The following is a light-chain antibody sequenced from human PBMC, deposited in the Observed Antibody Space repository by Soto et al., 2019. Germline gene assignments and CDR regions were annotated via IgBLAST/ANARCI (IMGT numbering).Light chain of an antibody. CDR3: QQLNILPLT. V-gene: IGKV1-9*01. CDR2: AAS. J-gene: IGKJ4*01. CDR1: QSVSTR. Sequence: DIQLNQYPYSLSASVVDRVTIVCRASQSVSTRLAWYQQKPGKAPKLLIYAASPLQSGVPSRFSGSGSGTDFTLTISSLQPEDFATYYCQQLNILPLTFGGGTKV.